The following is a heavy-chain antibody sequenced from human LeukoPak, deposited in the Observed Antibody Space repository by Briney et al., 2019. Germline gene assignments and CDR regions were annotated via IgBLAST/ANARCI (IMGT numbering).Heavy chain of an antibody. Sequence: PSETLSLTYTVSGGSISSYYWSWIRQPPGKGLEWIGYIYYSGSTNYNPSLKRRVTISVDTSKNQFSLKLSSVTAADTAVYYCARIHYGGNSGWFDHWGQGTLVTVSS. CDR3: ARIHYGGNSGWFDH. D-gene: IGHD4-23*01. CDR1: GGSISSYY. CDR2: IYYSGST. V-gene: IGHV4-59*01. J-gene: IGHJ5*02.